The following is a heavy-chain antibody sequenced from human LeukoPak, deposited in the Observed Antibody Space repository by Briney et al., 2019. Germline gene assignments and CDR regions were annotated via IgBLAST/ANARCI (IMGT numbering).Heavy chain of an antibody. D-gene: IGHD6-13*01. V-gene: IGHV5-51*01. J-gene: IGHJ6*03. CDR2: IYHGDSDT. CDR1: GSNFTSYW. CDR3: ARQGAAGKYYYYYMDV. Sequence: GESLQIPCKGAGSNFTSYWIGWVRQMPGKGLEWMGVIYHGDSDTRYSPSFQGQVAISADKSISTAYLQWSSLRASDTAMYYCARQGAAGKYYYYYMDVWGKGTTVTVSS.